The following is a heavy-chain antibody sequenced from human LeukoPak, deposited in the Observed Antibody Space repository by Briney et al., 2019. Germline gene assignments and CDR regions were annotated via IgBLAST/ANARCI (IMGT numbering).Heavy chain of an antibody. CDR2: ISYDGSNK. J-gene: IGHJ4*02. Sequence: GGSLRLSCAASGFTFSSYWMSWVRQAPGKGLEWVAVISYDGSNKYYADSVKGRFTISRDNSKNTLYLQMNSLRAEDTAVYYCARDSGIAAAGTFDYWGQGTLVTVSS. CDR1: GFTFSSYW. CDR3: ARDSGIAAAGTFDY. D-gene: IGHD6-13*01. V-gene: IGHV3-30-3*01.